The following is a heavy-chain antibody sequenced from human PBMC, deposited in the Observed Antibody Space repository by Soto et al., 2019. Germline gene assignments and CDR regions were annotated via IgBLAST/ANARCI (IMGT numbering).Heavy chain of an antibody. CDR1: GFTFSSYA. J-gene: IGHJ4*02. Sequence: QVQLVESGGGVVQPGRSLRLSCAASGFTFSSYAMHWVRQAPGKGLEWVAVISYDGSNKYYADSVKGRFTISRDNSKNTLYLQMNSLRAEDTAVYYCVRGIGGSYGGGGHWGQGTLVTVSS. V-gene: IGHV3-30-3*01. D-gene: IGHD1-26*01. CDR2: ISYDGSNK. CDR3: VRGIGGSYGGGGH.